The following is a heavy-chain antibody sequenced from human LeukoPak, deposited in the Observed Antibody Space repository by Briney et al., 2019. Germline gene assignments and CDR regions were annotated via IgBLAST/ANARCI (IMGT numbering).Heavy chain of an antibody. V-gene: IGHV4-61*02. CDR3: ARSELLWFGGVNSGFDY. CDR2: IYTSGST. Sequence: SETLSLTCTVSGGSISSGSYYWSWIRQPAGKGLEWIGRIYTSGSTNYNPSLKSRVTISVDTSKNQFSLKLSSVTAADTAVYYCARSELLWFGGVNSGFDYWGQGTLVTVSS. J-gene: IGHJ4*02. D-gene: IGHD3-10*01. CDR1: GGSISSGSYY.